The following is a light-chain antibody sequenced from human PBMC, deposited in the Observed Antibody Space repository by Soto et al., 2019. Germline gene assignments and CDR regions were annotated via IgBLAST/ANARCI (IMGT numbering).Light chain of an antibody. Sequence: EIVMTQSSATLSVSPGETATLSCRASQSLTSYLAWYQQKPDQAPRLLIYGISTRATDIPARFSGSGSGTEFTLTISSLQSEDFAVYYCQQYNNWPLTFGGGTKVEIK. J-gene: IGKJ4*01. CDR1: QSLTSY. CDR2: GIS. CDR3: QQYNNWPLT. V-gene: IGKV3-15*01.